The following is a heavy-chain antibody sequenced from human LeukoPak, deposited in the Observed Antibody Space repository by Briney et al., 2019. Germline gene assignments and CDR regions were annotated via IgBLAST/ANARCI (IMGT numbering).Heavy chain of an antibody. D-gene: IGHD3-22*01. J-gene: IGHJ3*02. CDR3: AKDSYYDSSGYYLHDAFDI. V-gene: IGHV3-23*01. Sequence: GGSLRLSCAASGFTVSSNYMSWVRQAPGKGLEWVSAISGSGGSTYYADSVKGWFTISRDNSKNTLYLQMNSLRAEDTAVYYCAKDSYYDSSGYYLHDAFDIWGQGTMVTVSS. CDR1: GFTVSSNY. CDR2: ISGSGGST.